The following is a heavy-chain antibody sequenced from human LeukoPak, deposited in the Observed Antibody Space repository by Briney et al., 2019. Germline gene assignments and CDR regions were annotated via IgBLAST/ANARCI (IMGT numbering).Heavy chain of an antibody. CDR3: ARRGCSATSCSPYYFDY. D-gene: IGHD2-2*01. V-gene: IGHV5-51*01. CDR1: GYPFTNHW. Sequence: GESLKISCKGSGYPFTNHWIGWVRQMPGQGLEWMGIISPSDSDASYSPSFQGQVTISVDKSIYTAYLQWSSLKASDTAMYYCARRGCSATSCSPYYFDYWGQGTLVTVSS. CDR2: ISPSDSDA. J-gene: IGHJ4*02.